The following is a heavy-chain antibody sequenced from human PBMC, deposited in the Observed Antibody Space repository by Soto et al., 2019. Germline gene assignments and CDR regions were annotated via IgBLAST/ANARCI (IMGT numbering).Heavy chain of an antibody. CDR3: AREAFVEQLVPAGYYCSTHGSSEY. J-gene: IGHJ4*02. CDR1: GGTFSSYT. Sequence: QVQLVQSGAEVKKPGSSVQVSCKASGGTFSSYTISWVRQAPGQGLEWLGRIIPIRDIANYAQKFQGRVTLTADKATSTAYMVLSSLRSGETAVYYCAREAFVEQLVPAGYYCSTHGSSEYWGQGALVTVSS. V-gene: IGHV1-69*08. D-gene: IGHD6-6*01. CDR2: IIPIRDIA.